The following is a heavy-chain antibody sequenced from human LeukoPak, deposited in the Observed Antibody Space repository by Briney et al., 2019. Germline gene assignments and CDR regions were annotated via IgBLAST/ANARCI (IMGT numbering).Heavy chain of an antibody. CDR2: ISSSGSTI. CDR1: GFTFSSYE. Sequence: PGGSLRLSCAASGFTFSSYEMNWVRQAPGKGLEWVSYISSSGSTIYYADTVKGRLTISRDNAKNSLCLQMNSLRAEDTAVYYCARVGIQLWLQDYYYGMDVWGKGTTVTVSS. D-gene: IGHD5-18*01. V-gene: IGHV3-48*03. J-gene: IGHJ6*04. CDR3: ARVGIQLWLQDYYYGMDV.